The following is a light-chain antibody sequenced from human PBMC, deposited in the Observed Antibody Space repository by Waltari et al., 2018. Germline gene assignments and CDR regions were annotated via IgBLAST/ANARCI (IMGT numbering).Light chain of an antibody. CDR2: WAS. CDR3: QQYYSSVT. CDR1: QTVLYSSNHKNY. J-gene: IGKJ4*01. Sequence: DIVITQSPASLAVSLGERAAINCQSIQTVLYSSNHKNYLAWYQQKPGQPPKLLIYWASTRESGVPDRFSGSGSGTHFTLTISSLQAEDVAVYYCQQYYSSVTFGGGTKVEIK. V-gene: IGKV4-1*01.